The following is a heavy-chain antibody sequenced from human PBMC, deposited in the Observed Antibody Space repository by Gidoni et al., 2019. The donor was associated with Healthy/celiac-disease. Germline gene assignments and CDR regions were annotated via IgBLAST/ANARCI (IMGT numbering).Heavy chain of an antibody. J-gene: IGHJ6*03. CDR1: GFTFSNAW. Sequence: EVQLVESGGGLVKPGGSLRLSCAASGFTFSNAWMSWVRQAPGKGLEWVGRIKSKTDGGTTDYAAPLKGRFTISRDDSKNTLYLQMNSLKTEDTAVYYCTTDDPGLVAYYYYDMDVWGKGTTVTVSS. D-gene: IGHD6-6*01. CDR2: IKSKTDGGTT. CDR3: TTDDPGLVAYYYYDMDV. V-gene: IGHV3-15*01.